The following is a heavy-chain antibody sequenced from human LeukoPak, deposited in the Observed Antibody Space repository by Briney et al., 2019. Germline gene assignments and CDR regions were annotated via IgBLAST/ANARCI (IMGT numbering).Heavy chain of an antibody. V-gene: IGHV3-53*01. J-gene: IGHJ4*02. CDR2: IYSGGST. D-gene: IGHD3-3*01. CDR3: AKDQARVARYYFDY. Sequence: GGSLRLSCAASGFTVSSNYMSWVRQAPGKGLEWVSVIYSGGSTYYADSVKGRFTISRDNSKNTLYLQMNSLRAEDTAVYYCAKDQARVARYYFDYWGQGTLVTVSS. CDR1: GFTVSSNY.